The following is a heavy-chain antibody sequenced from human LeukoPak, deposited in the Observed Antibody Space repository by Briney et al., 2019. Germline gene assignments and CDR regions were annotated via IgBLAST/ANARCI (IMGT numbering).Heavy chain of an antibody. CDR1: GFTFSDHA. V-gene: IGHV3-23*01. J-gene: IGHJ4*02. CDR3: AKGGTSHEGPSDY. CDR2: ISGSGGST. Sequence: GGSLRLSCAASGFTFSDHAMSWVRQAPGQGLEWVSAISGSGGSTYFPDSVKGRFTISRDISNNTLYLHLQMNSLRAEDTAVYYCAKGGTSHEGPSDYWGQGTLVTVSS. D-gene: IGHD2-2*01.